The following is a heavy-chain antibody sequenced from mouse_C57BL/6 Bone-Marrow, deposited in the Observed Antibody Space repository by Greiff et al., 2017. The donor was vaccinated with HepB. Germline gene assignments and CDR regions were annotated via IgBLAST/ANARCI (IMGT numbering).Heavy chain of an antibody. CDR2: IWTGGGT. D-gene: IGHD2-2*01. J-gene: IGHJ4*01. CDR3: AREIPGLPYYYAMDY. CDR1: GFSLTSYA. V-gene: IGHV2-9-1*01. Sequence: QVQLKESGPGLVAPSQSLSITCTVSGFSLTSYAISWVRQPPGKGLEWLGVIWTGGGTNYNSALKSRLSISKDNSKSRVFLKMNSLQTDDTARYYCAREIPGLPYYYAMDYWGQGTSVTVSS.